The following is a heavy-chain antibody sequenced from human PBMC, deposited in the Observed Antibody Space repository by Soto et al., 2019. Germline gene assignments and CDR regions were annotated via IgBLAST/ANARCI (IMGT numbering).Heavy chain of an antibody. V-gene: IGHV3-7*01. CDR3: AASPDY. CDR1: GFTFSSYW. Sequence: PGGSLRLSCAASGFTFSSYWMDWVRQAPGKGLEWVANINQDGSEKHYVDSVKGRFTISRDNAKNSLYLQMSRLTAEDSALYYCAASPDYWGQGTRVTVSS. CDR2: INQDGSEK. J-gene: IGHJ4*02.